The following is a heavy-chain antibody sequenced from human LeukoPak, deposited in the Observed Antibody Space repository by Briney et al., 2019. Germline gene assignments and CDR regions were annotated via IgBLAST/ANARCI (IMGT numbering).Heavy chain of an antibody. Sequence: SETLSLTCTVSGGSINISDYHWGWIRQPPGKGLEWIGSMHYSGSTYYNPSLKSRVTISVDTSKNQFSLKVTSVTAADTAVYYCARRGTIDSGRPWNWGQGTLVTVSS. CDR2: MHYSGST. D-gene: IGHD1-26*01. J-gene: IGHJ4*02. CDR3: ARRGTIDSGRPWN. CDR1: GGSINISDYH. V-gene: IGHV4-39*01.